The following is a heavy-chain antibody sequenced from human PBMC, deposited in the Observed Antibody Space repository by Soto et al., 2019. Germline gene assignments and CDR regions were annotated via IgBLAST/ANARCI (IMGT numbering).Heavy chain of an antibody. CDR2: IHPGDSDT. CDR1: GYSFTNYW. D-gene: IGHD6-13*01. CDR3: ARHNRYSSTWFEGWFDP. V-gene: IGHV5-51*01. J-gene: IGHJ5*02. Sequence: PGDSLKISCQGSGYSFTNYWVGWVRQIPGRGLEWMGIIHPGDSDTRYSPFFQGQVTISADKSISTAYLQWSSLKASDTAMYYCARHNRYSSTWFEGWFDPWGQGTLVTVSS.